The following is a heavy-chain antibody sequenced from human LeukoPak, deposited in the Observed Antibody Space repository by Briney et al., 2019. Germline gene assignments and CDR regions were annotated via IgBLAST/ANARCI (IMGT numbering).Heavy chain of an antibody. CDR3: VRGRSSIWSSSDY. J-gene: IGHJ4*02. Sequence: PSETLSLTCTVSSGSISSGDYYWSRIRQPPGKGLEWIGYIYNNGRTYYNPSLKSRVTISVDTSKNLFSLKVSSVTAADAAVYYCVRGRSSIWSSSDYWGQGTLVTVSS. D-gene: IGHD6-13*01. CDR2: IYNNGRT. CDR1: SGSISSGDYY. V-gene: IGHV4-30-4*01.